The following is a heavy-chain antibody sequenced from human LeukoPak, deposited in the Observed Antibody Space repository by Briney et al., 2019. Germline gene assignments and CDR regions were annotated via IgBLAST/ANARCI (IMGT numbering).Heavy chain of an antibody. CDR1: GDSVSINSAA. J-gene: IGHJ3*02. CDR3: ARTYYYDSSGSPDAFDI. V-gene: IGHV6-1*01. D-gene: IGHD3-22*01. CDR2: TYYRSKWYN. Sequence: SQTLSLTFAISGDSVSINSAAWNWVRQSPSRGLEWLGRTYYRSKWYNDYAVSVKSRITINPDTSKNQFSLRLNSVTPEDTAVYYCARTYYYDSSGSPDAFDIWGQGTMVTVSS.